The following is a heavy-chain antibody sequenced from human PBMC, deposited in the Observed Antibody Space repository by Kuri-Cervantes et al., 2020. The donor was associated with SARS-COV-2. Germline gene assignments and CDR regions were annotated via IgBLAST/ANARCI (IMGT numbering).Heavy chain of an antibody. CDR2: IIHSGST. D-gene: IGHD4-23*01. V-gene: IGHV4-38-2*01. J-gene: IGHJ4*02. CDR1: GYSISSGYY. Sequence: SQTLSLTCAVSGYSISSGYYWGWIRQPPGKGLEWIGEIIHSGSTNYNPSLKSRVTISVDTSKNQFSLKLSSVTAADTAVYYCASFDYGGNSVFDYWGQGTLVTVSS. CDR3: ASFDYGGNSVFDY.